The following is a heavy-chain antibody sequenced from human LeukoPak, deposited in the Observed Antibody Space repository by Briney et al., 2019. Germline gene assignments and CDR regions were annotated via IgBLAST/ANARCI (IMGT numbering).Heavy chain of an antibody. CDR1: GYTFTGYY. J-gene: IGHJ3*02. CDR2: TNPNSGGT. D-gene: IGHD1-26*01. CDR3: ARAELVYRGSQSPNAFDI. Sequence: ASVKVSCKASGYTFTGYYMDWVRQAPGQGREWMGWTNPNSGGTNYAQKFQGRVTTTRDTSISTAYMELSRLRSDDTAVYYCARAELVYRGSQSPNAFDIWGQGTMVTVSS. V-gene: IGHV1-2*02.